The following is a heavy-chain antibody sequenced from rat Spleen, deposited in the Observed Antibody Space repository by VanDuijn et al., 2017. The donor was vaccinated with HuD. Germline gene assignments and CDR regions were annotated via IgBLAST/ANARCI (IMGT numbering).Heavy chain of an antibody. Sequence: EVQLVESGGGLVQPGRSLKLSCAASGFTFSNYDMAWVRQAPTKGLEWIASISTGGGNTYYRDSVKGRFTISRDNAKNTQYLQMDSLRSEDTATYYCARQGLNYGGPSHWFAYWGQGTLVTVSS. D-gene: IGHD1-11*01. V-gene: IGHV5S13*01. CDR2: ISTGGGNT. CDR1: GFTFSNYD. J-gene: IGHJ3*01. CDR3: ARQGLNYGGPSHWFAY.